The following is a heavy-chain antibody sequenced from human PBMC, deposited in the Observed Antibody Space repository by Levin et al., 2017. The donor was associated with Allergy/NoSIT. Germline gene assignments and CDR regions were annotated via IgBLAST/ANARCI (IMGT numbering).Heavy chain of an antibody. V-gene: IGHV3-53*01. CDR3: ARFRASWYWDY. CDR1: GFTVSSNY. J-gene: IGHJ4*02. Sequence: AGGSLRLSCAASGFTVSSNYMSWVRQAPGKGLEWVSVIYSGGSTYYADSVKGRFTISRDNSKNTLYLQMNSLRAEDTAVYYCARFRASWYWDYWGQGTLVTVSS. CDR2: IYSGGST. D-gene: IGHD6-13*01.